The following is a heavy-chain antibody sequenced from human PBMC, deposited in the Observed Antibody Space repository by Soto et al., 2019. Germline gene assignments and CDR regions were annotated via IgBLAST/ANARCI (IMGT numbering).Heavy chain of an antibody. CDR2: IYYSGST. CDR1: GGSVNNANYF. CDR3: ARDAAYGGSRGGMDV. D-gene: IGHD4-17*01. V-gene: IGHV4-31*03. J-gene: IGHJ6*02. Sequence: QVRLEESGPGLVKPSETLSLICSVSGGSVNNANYFWNWIRHHPENGLEGIGYIYYSGSTRYNPSFKTRATLSIDTSKNQFYMRLNSVTVADTAVYFCARDAAYGGSRGGMDVWGRGNTVTVSS.